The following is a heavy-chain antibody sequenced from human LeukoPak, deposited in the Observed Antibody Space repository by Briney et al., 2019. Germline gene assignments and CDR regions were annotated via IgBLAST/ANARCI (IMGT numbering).Heavy chain of an antibody. J-gene: IGHJ4*02. CDR2: ITGDGSGA. CDR3: ARFAVTTAGDY. Sequence: GGSLRLSGAASGFTFSSYWMHWVRKAPGKGLVWVSRITGDGSGANYADSVKGRFTISRDNAKNTLYLQMNSLRAEDTAVYYCARFAVTTAGDYWGQGTLVTVSS. D-gene: IGHD1-1*01. V-gene: IGHV3-74*01. CDR1: GFTFSSYW.